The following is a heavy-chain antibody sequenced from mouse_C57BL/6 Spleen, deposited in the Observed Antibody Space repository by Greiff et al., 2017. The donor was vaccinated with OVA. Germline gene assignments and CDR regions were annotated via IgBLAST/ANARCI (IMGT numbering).Heavy chain of an antibody. CDR1: GYTFTDYY. V-gene: IGHV1-26*01. J-gene: IGHJ2*01. CDR3: ARGLEDY. Sequence: EVQLQQSGPELVKPGASVKISCKASGYTFTDYYMNWVKQSHGKSLEWIGDINPNNGGTSYNQKFKGKAKLTVDKSSSTAYMELRTLTSEDSSVYYCARGLEDYWGQGTTLTVSS. CDR2: INPNNGGT.